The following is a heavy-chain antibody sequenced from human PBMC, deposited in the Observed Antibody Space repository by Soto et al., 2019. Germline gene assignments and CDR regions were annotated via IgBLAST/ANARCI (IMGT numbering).Heavy chain of an antibody. Sequence: PSETLSLTCTVSGGSISSGDYYWSWIRQPPGQGLEWIGYIYYSGSTHYNPSLKSRLTISVDTSKNQFSLKLSSVTAADTALYYCAKDLPGELLPTCFDSWGPGTLVTVSS. CDR3: AKDLPGELLPTCFDS. CDR2: IYYSGST. J-gene: IGHJ5*01. D-gene: IGHD3-10*01. CDR1: GGSISSGDYY. V-gene: IGHV4-30-4*01.